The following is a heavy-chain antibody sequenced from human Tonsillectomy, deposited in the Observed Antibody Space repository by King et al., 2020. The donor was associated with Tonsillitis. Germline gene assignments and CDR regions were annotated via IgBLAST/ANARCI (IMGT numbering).Heavy chain of an antibody. CDR1: GFSLSTSGVG. D-gene: IGHD5-18*01. CDR2: IFWDDDK. J-gene: IGHJ4*02. V-gene: IGHV2-5*02. Sequence: TLKESGPTLVKPTQTLTLTCTFSGFSLSTSGVGVGWIRQPPGKALEWLALIFWDDDKRYSPYLKSRLTITKDTSKNQVVLTMTNMDPLDTATYYCAHRHSYGYVAYWGQGTLVTVSS. CDR3: AHRHSYGYVAY.